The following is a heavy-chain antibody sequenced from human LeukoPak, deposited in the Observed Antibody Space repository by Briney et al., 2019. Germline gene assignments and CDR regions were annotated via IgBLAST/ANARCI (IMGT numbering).Heavy chain of an antibody. CDR2: ISYDGSNK. V-gene: IGHV3-30*01. CDR1: GFTFSSYA. CDR3: AKFHRYGGKYYFDY. J-gene: IGHJ4*02. Sequence: PGGSLRLSCAASGFTFSSYAMHWVRQAPGKGLEWVAVISYDGSNKYYADSVKGRFTISRDNSKNTLYLQMNSLRAEDTAVYYCAKFHRYGGKYYFDYWGQGTLVTVSS. D-gene: IGHD2-21*01.